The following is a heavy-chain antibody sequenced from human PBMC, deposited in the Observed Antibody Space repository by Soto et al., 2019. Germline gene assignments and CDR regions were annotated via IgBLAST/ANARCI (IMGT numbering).Heavy chain of an antibody. D-gene: IGHD2-21*01. V-gene: IGHV3-33*01. Sequence: QVQLVESGGGVVQPGRSPRLSCAGSGFTFSRYGMQWVRQAPGKGLEWVAGIWYDGSNKYYADSVKGRFTISRDNSKNLLYLQMNSLRAEDTAVYYCASDDLGCRGGDCPSWSMHVWGHGNTVTVSS. CDR3: ASDDLGCRGGDCPSWSMHV. CDR2: IWYDGSNK. J-gene: IGHJ6*02. CDR1: GFTFSRYG.